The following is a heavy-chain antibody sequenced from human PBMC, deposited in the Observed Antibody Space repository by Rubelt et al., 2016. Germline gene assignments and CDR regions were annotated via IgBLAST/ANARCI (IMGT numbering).Heavy chain of an antibody. D-gene: IGHD4/OR15-4a*01. Sequence: QVQLQQWGAGLLKPSETLSLTCAVYGGSFSGYYWSWIRQPPGKGLEWIGEINHSGSTNYNPSPKGRVTRSVETSKDPVSLKLSSVTAAETAVYYCARIQAVLGGYYFDYWGQGTLVTVSS. V-gene: IGHV4-34*01. CDR3: ARIQAVLGGYYFDY. CDR1: GGSFSGYY. CDR2: INHSGST. J-gene: IGHJ4*02.